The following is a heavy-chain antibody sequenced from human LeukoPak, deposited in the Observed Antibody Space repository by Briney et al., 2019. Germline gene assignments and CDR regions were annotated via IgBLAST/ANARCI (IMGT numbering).Heavy chain of an antibody. D-gene: IGHD1-7*01. V-gene: IGHV4-4*07. CDR1: GGSISAYH. Sequence: PSETLSLTCSVSGGSISAYHWAWIRQPAGKGLEWIGRIYTSGSTDYNPSLKSRVTISVDTSKGQFSLKLASLTAADTAVYYCARGGANYMNYGWFDPWGQGTLVTVSS. CDR3: ARGGANYMNYGWFDP. J-gene: IGHJ5*02. CDR2: IYTSGST.